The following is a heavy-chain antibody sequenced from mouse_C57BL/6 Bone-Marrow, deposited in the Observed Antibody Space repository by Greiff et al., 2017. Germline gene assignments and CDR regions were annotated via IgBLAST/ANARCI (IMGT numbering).Heavy chain of an antibody. D-gene: IGHD1-1*01. Sequence: QVQLKQPGAELVKPGASVKMSCKASGYTFTSYWITWVKQRPGQGLEWSGDIYPGSGSTNYNEKFKSKATLTVDTSSSTAYMQLSSLTSEDSAVYYCASYYGSSRDYWGQGTTLTVSS. CDR2: IYPGSGST. J-gene: IGHJ2*01. CDR3: ASYYGSSRDY. V-gene: IGHV1-55*01. CDR1: GYTFTSYW.